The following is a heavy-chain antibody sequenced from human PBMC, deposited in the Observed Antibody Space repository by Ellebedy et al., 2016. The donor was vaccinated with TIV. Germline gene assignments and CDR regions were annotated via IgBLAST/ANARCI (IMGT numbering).Heavy chain of an antibody. CDR2: IDPRDSYT. D-gene: IGHD2-15*01. Sequence: GGSLRLSCKGSGDSFTNYWINWVRQMPGKGLEWMGRIDPRDSYTNYSPSFQGHVNISVDKSISTAYLQWSSLKASDTAMFYCASLTHCSGGSCYMGTFDIWGQGTIVTVSS. CDR3: ASLTHCSGGSCYMGTFDI. CDR1: GDSFTNYW. V-gene: IGHV5-10-1*01. J-gene: IGHJ3*02.